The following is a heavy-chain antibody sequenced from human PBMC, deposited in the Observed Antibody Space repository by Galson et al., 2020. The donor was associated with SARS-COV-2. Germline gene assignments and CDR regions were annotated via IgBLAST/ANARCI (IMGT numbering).Heavy chain of an antibody. CDR3: SREGWQGGY. D-gene: IGHD6-19*01. CDR2: IRGDGSET. J-gene: IGHJ4*02. CDR1: GFTFKDFW. V-gene: IGHV3-7*01. Sequence: RLSCAVSGFTFKDFWMSWFRQAPGKGLEWVANIRGDGSETNYVDSVQGRFFISRDNAIDSLFLQMNNLTADDTAVYFCSREGWQGGYWGQGTRVTVSS.